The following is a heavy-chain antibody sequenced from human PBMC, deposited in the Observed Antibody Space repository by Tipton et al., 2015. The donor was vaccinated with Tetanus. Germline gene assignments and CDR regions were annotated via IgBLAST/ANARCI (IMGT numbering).Heavy chain of an antibody. J-gene: IGHJ6*02. D-gene: IGHD3-16*01. CDR3: ARDHGITWGGMGYYYGMDV. Sequence: TLSLTCTVSGDSLSNGDYYWSWIRQPPGKGLESIGYIYYSGSTYYNPSLKSRVTISVDTPKNQFSLRLSSVTAADTAVYYCARDHGITWGGMGYYYGMDVWGQGTPVTVSS. CDR2: IYYSGST. V-gene: IGHV4-30-4*01. CDR1: GDSLSNGDYY.